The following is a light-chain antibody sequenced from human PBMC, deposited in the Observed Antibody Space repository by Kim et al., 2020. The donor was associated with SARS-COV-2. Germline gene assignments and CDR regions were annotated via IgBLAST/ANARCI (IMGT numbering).Light chain of an antibody. CDR1: SLRSYY. V-gene: IGLV3-19*01. CDR3: QSRDSGGNVV. Sequence: SSELTQDPAVSVALGQTVSITCQGDSLRSYYATWYQQKPRQAPLLVIFGRNNRPSGIPDRFSGSTSGNTASLTISGAQAEDEADFYCQSRDSGGNVVFGGVSQL. CDR2: GRN. J-gene: IGLJ2*01.